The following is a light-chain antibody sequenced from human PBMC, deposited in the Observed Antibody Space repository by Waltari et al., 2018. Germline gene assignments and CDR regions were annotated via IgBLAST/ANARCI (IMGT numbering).Light chain of an antibody. Sequence: EIVLTQSPATLSLSPGDRATLSCRASQCVYSYLGWYQQNPGHAPRLLIYDVFNRATGIPARFSGSGSGTDFTRTISSLEPEDFAVYYCQQRRSWPLTFGGGTKVEIK. J-gene: IGKJ4*01. CDR3: QQRRSWPLT. CDR1: QCVYSY. CDR2: DVF. V-gene: IGKV3-11*01.